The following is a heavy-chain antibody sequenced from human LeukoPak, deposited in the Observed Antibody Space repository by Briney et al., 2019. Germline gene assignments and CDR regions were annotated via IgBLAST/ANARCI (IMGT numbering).Heavy chain of an antibody. V-gene: IGHV3-23*01. CDR2: ISGSGGST. J-gene: IGHJ4*02. CDR1: GFTFSSYA. D-gene: IGHD6-13*01. CDR3: AKKYSSSWYSF. Sequence: GGSLRLSCAASGFTFSSYAMNWVRQAPGKGLEWVSAISGSGGSTYYVDSVKGRFIISRDNSKNTLYLQMNSLRAEDTAVYYCAKKYSSSWYSFWGQGTLVTVSS.